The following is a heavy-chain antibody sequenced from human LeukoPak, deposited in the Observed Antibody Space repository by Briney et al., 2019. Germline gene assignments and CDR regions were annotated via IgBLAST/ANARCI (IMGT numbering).Heavy chain of an antibody. D-gene: IGHD6-6*01. CDR3: ARHLGYSSSSDAFDI. Sequence: SETLSLTCTVSGGSLSSYYWSWILHPPVKGLEWIGYIYYSGSTNYNPSLKSRVTISVDTSKNQFSLKLSSVTAADTAVYYCARHLGYSSSSDAFDIWGQGTMVTVSS. V-gene: IGHV4-59*08. CDR1: GGSLSSYY. CDR2: IYYSGST. J-gene: IGHJ3*02.